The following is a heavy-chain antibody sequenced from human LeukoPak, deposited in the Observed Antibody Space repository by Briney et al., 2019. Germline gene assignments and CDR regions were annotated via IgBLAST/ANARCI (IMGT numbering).Heavy chain of an antibody. V-gene: IGHV4-34*01. J-gene: IGHJ3*02. D-gene: IGHD2-21*01. Sequence: PSETLSLTCAVYGGSFSGYYWSWIRQPPGKGLEWIGEINHSGSTNYNPSLKSRVTISVDTSKNQFSLKLSSVTAADTAVYYCARTGRSRRAYCGGDCYSRLSGAFDIWGQGTMVTVSS. CDR2: INHSGST. CDR3: ARTGRSRRAYCGGDCYSRLSGAFDI. CDR1: GGSFSGYY.